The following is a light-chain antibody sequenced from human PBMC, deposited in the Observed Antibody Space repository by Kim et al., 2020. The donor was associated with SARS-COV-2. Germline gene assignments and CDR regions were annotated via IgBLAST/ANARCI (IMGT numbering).Light chain of an antibody. CDR3: QQYNSYSWT. CDR2: NAS. CDR1: QNISCW. J-gene: IGKJ1*01. V-gene: IGKV1-5*03. Sequence: ALVADQVTLKCRTSQNISCWLAWYQQKPGKAPKLLIYNASISVSGVSSRFSGSGFGTEFTLAISSLQPADSATYYCQQYNSYSWTFGQGTKVDIK.